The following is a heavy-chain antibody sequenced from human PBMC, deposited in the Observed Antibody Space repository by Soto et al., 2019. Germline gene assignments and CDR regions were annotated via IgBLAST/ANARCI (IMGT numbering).Heavy chain of an antibody. V-gene: IGHV3-23*01. CDR1: GFTFSSYA. CDR2: ISGSGGST. CDR3: AKQPYGSGSFVVVDY. J-gene: IGHJ4*02. D-gene: IGHD3-10*01. Sequence: GGSLRLSCAASGFTFSSYAMSWVRQAPGKGLEWVSAISGSGGSTYYADSVKGRFTISRDNSKNTLYLQMNSLRAEDTAIYYCAKQPYGSGSFVVVDYWGQGTLVTVSS.